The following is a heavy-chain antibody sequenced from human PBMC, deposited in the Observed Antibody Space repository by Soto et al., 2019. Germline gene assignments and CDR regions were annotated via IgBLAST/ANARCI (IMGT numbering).Heavy chain of an antibody. CDR3: ARDSSAAADYYYGMDV. Sequence: PSGTLSLTCTVSGGSIRSYYWGWVRQPPGKGLEWIGYIYYSGSTNYNPSLKSRVTISVDTSKNQFSLKLSSVTAADTAVYYCARDSSAAADYYYGMDVWGQGTTVTVSS. D-gene: IGHD2-2*01. V-gene: IGHV4-59*01. J-gene: IGHJ6*02. CDR2: IYYSGST. CDR1: GGSIRSYY.